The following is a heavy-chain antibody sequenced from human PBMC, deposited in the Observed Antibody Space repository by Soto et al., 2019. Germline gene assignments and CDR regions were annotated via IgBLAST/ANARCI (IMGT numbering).Heavy chain of an antibody. CDR3: ARHTPFIAVALYYYYGMDV. D-gene: IGHD6-19*01. Sequence: GESLKISCKGSGYSFTSYWISWVRQMPGKGLEWMGRIDPSDSYTNYSPSFQGHVTISADKSISTAYLQWSSLKASDTAMYYCARHTPFIAVALYYYYGMDVWGQGTTVTV. CDR1: GYSFTSYW. V-gene: IGHV5-10-1*01. CDR2: IDPSDSYT. J-gene: IGHJ6*02.